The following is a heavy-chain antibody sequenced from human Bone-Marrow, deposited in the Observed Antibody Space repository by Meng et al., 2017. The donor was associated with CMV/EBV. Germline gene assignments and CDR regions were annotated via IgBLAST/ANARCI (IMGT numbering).Heavy chain of an antibody. CDR2: INPIFGTA. V-gene: IGHV1-69*06. Sequence: CKASGGTFNSHAMSWVRQTPGQGIEWMGGINPIFGTANYGQKFQGRVTISVDKSTNTAYLALSSLTSEDTATYYCAASKYAIAPRQDYWGHGTLVTVSS. D-gene: IGHD6-6*01. CDR1: GGTFNSHA. CDR3: AASKYAIAPRQDY. J-gene: IGHJ4*01.